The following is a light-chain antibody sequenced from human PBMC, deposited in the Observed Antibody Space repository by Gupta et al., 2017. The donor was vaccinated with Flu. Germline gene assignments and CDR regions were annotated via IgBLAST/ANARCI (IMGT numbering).Light chain of an antibody. Sequence: LGERATINCKSSQSRLYSYNNKNYLAWYQQKPVHPPKLLIYWASTREAGVPDRFRGSRRGQDFTLTISSLQVEDLAGYYCQQYENHPPQTFGQGTKVETK. V-gene: IGKV4-1*01. J-gene: IGKJ1*01. CDR1: QSRLYSYNNKNY. CDR2: WAS. CDR3: QQYENHPPQT.